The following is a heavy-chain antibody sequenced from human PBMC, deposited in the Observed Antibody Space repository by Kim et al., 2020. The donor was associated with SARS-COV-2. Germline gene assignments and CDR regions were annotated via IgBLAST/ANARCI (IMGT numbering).Heavy chain of an antibody. CDR3: AKDFRSSGWYLTGAFDI. J-gene: IGHJ3*02. CDR1: GFTFDDYA. D-gene: IGHD6-19*01. Sequence: GGSLRLSCAASGFTFDDYAMHWVRQAPGKVLEWVSGISWNSGSIGYADSVKGRFTISRDNAKNSLYLQMNSLRAEDTALYYCAKDFRSSGWYLTGAFDIWGQGTMVTVSS. CDR2: ISWNSGSI. V-gene: IGHV3-9*01.